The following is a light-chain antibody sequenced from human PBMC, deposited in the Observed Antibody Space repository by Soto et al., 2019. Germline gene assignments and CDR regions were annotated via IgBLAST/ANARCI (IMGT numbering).Light chain of an antibody. Sequence: DIQMTQSPSTLSASVGDRVIITCRASQSINSWLAWYQQKPGKAPKPLIYKASSLESGVPSRFSGSGSGTEFTLTISSLQPDDFATYYCQQYNSYSSTFGQGTKLEIK. V-gene: IGKV1-5*03. CDR1: QSINSW. CDR2: KAS. CDR3: QQYNSYSST. J-gene: IGKJ2*01.